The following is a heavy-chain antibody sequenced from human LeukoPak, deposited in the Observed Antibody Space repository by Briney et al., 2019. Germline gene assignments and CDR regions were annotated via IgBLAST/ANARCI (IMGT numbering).Heavy chain of an antibody. CDR2: MNPNSGNT. Sequence: GASVKVSCKASGYTFTSYDINWVRQATGQGLEWMGWMNPNSGNTGYAQKFLGRVTMTRNTSISTAYMELSSLRSEDTAVYYCAKSRETLDRGYDFWSGPRTGAFDYWGQGTLVTVSS. D-gene: IGHD3-3*01. CDR1: GYTFTSYD. J-gene: IGHJ4*02. V-gene: IGHV1-8*01. CDR3: AKSRETLDRGYDFWSGPRTGAFDY.